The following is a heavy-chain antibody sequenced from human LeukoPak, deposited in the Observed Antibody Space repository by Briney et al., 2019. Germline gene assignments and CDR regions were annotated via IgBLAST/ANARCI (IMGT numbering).Heavy chain of an antibody. J-gene: IGHJ4*02. CDR3: ARGASLDY. V-gene: IGHV3-48*01. Sequence: GGSLRLSCAASGFTFSSYGMTWVRQAPGKGLEWVSYISSSSSTIYYADSVKGRFTISGDNAKNSLYLQLNSLRAEDTAVYYCARGASLDYWGQGTLVTVSS. CDR1: GFTFSSYG. CDR2: ISSSSSTI.